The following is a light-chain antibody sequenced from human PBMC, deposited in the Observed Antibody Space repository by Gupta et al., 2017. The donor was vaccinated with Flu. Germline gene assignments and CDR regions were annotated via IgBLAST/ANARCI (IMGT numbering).Light chain of an antibody. CDR1: QSISSY. Sequence: DIQMTQSPSSLSASVGDRVTITCRASQSISSYLNWYQQKPGKAPKLLIYAASSLQSGVPSRFSGSGSGTDFTLTISRLQPEDFATYYCQQNDSTPWTFGQGTKVEIK. J-gene: IGKJ1*01. V-gene: IGKV1-39*01. CDR2: AAS. CDR3: QQNDSTPWT.